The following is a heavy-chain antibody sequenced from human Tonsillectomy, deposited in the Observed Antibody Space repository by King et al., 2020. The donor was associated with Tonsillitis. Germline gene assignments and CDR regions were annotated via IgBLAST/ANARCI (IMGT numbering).Heavy chain of an antibody. J-gene: IGHJ6*02. Sequence: TLKESGPTLVKPTQTLTLTCTFSGFSLSTSGVGVGWIRQPPGKALEWLALIYWNDDKRYSPSLKIRLTITKDTSKNQVVLTMTNMDPVDTATYYCAHSMTTGWIGYYYYYGMDVWGQGTTVTVSS. CDR2: IYWNDDK. V-gene: IGHV2-5*01. CDR3: AHSMTTGWIGYYYYYGMDV. D-gene: IGHD4-11*01. CDR1: GFSLSTSGVG.